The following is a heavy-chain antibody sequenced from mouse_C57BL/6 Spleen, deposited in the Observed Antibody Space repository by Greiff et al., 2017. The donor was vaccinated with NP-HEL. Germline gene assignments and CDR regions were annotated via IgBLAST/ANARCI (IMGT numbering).Heavy chain of an antibody. J-gene: IGHJ4*01. V-gene: IGHV14-4*01. D-gene: IGHD2-10*01. Sequence: EVQLQQSGAELVRPGASVKLSCTASGFNIKDDYMHWVKQRPEQGLEWIGWIDPENGDTEYASKFQGKATITADTSSNTAYLQLSSLTSEDTAVYYCTQSYYGNPHYYAMDYWGQGTSVTVSS. CDR3: TQSYYGNPHYYAMDY. CDR1: GFNIKDDY. CDR2: IDPENGDT.